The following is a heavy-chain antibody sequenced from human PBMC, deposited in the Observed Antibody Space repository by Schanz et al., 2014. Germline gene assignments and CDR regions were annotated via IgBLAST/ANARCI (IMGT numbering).Heavy chain of an antibody. CDR2: MRSGNDYI. Sequence: EVQLVESGGGLVKPGGSLRLSCAASGFPFSTYTMHWVRQAPGKGLEWVSYMRSGNDYIYYADSVKGRFTISRDNAKNSLYLQMNSRTAEDTAVYYCVREDMVRGTRAFDIWGQGTMVTVSS. V-gene: IGHV3-21*01. CDR3: VREDMVRGTRAFDI. J-gene: IGHJ3*02. CDR1: GFPFSTYT. D-gene: IGHD3-10*01.